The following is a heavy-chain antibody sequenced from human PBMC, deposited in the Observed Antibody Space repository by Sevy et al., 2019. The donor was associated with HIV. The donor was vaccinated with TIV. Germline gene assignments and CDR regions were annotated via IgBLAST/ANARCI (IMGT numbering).Heavy chain of an antibody. CDR2: ISGISNYI. J-gene: IGHJ3*02. CDR3: ARNNCSITNCYMGDVFDI. CDR1: GFTFREYS. D-gene: IGHD2-2*02. V-gene: IGHV3-21*01. Sequence: GGSLRLSCVGSGFTFREYSMNWVRQAPGKGLEWVSSISGISNYIYYADSMKGRFTVSRDNARNSLYLQMNSLRAEDTAVYYCARNNCSITNCYMGDVFDIWGQGTMVTVSS.